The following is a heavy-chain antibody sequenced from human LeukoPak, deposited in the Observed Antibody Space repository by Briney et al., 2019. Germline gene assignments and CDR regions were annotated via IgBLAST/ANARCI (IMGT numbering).Heavy chain of an antibody. CDR3: ARVYFGWFFDY. CDR1: GFIVSSNF. Sequence: GGSLRLSCAASGFIVSSNFMIWVRQVPGKGLECVSVLYNGGNTYYADSVKGRFTISRDNSKNTLYLQMNSLRAEDTAVYYCARVYFGWFFDYWGQGTLVTVSS. J-gene: IGHJ4*02. V-gene: IGHV3-66*01. CDR2: LYNGGNT. D-gene: IGHD3-9*01.